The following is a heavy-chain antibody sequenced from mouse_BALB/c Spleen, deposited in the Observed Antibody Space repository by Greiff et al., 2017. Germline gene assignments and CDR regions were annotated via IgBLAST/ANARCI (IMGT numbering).Heavy chain of an antibody. D-gene: IGHD2-14*01. CDR1: GYSITSDYA. V-gene: IGHV3-2*02. J-gene: IGHJ3*01. CDR2: ISYSGST. CDR3: ARGEVRRGIWFAY. Sequence: EVMLVESGPGLVKPSQSLSLTCTVTGYSITSDYAWNWIRQFPGNKLEWMGYISYSGSTSYNPSLKSRISITRDTSKNQFFLQLNSVTTEDTATYYCARGEVRRGIWFAYWGQGTLVTVSA.